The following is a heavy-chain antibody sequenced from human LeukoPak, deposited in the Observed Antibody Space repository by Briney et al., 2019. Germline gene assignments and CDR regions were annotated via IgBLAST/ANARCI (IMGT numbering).Heavy chain of an antibody. CDR1: GFTFRSYD. CDR3: ARAQYGPGSFWCFDI. Sequence: GGSLRLSCAASGFTFRSYDMHWVRQATGKGLEWVSAIGTAGDTYYPGSVKGRFTISRENDKNSLYLQMNSLRAGDTAVYYCARAQYGPGSFWCFDIWGQGTMVTVSS. V-gene: IGHV3-13*04. CDR2: IGTAGDT. D-gene: IGHD3-10*01. J-gene: IGHJ3*02.